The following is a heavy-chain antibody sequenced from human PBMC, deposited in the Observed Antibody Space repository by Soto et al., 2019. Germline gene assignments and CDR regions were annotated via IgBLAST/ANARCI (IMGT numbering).Heavy chain of an antibody. Sequence: GGSLRLSCAASGFTFSSYWMHWVRQAPGKGLVWVSRINGDGSVTTYADSVKGRFTISRDNAKNTLYLQMSSLRAEDTAVYYCARDNGYYGDYVGYWGQGTLVTVSS. CDR1: GFTFSSYW. J-gene: IGHJ4*02. CDR2: INGDGSVT. CDR3: ARDNGYYGDYVGY. V-gene: IGHV3-74*01. D-gene: IGHD4-17*01.